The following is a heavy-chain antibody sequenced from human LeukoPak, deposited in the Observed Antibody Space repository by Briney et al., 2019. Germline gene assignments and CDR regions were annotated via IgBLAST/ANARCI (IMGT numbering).Heavy chain of an antibody. Sequence: SETLSLTCAVYYGSFSGYYWSWIRQPPGKGLEWIGEINHSGSTNYNPSLKSRVTISVDTSKNQFSLKLSSVTAADTAVYYCVRIAAAGLDYWGQGTLVTVSS. CDR1: YGSFSGYY. CDR2: INHSGST. CDR3: VRIAAAGLDY. J-gene: IGHJ4*02. D-gene: IGHD6-13*01. V-gene: IGHV4-34*01.